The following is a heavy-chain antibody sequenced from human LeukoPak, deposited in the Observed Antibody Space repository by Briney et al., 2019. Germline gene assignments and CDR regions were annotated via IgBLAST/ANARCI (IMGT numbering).Heavy chain of an antibody. Sequence: GASVKVSCKASGGTFSSYAISWVRQAPGQGLEWMGGIIPIFGTANYAQKFQGRVTITADESTSTAYMELSSLRSEDTAVYYCARDRGGSSSWYGWPFNYFDYWGQGTLVTVSS. CDR2: IIPIFGTA. J-gene: IGHJ4*02. CDR3: ARDRGGSSSWYGWPFNYFDY. V-gene: IGHV1-69*13. CDR1: GGTFSSYA. D-gene: IGHD6-13*01.